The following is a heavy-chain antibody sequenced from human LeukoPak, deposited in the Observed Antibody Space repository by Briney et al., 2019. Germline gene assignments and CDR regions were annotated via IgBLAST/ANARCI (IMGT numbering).Heavy chain of an antibody. CDR1: GFTFSSYA. J-gene: IGHJ6*04. Sequence: PGRSLRLSCAASGFTFSSYAMHWVRQATGKGLEWVAVITYDGSNKYYADSVKGRFTISRDNSKNTLYLQMNSLRAEDTAVYYCARDLEMALYGSGNHYYYGMDVWGKGTTVTVSS. V-gene: IGHV3-30*04. D-gene: IGHD3-10*01. CDR2: ITYDGSNK. CDR3: ARDLEMALYGSGNHYYYGMDV.